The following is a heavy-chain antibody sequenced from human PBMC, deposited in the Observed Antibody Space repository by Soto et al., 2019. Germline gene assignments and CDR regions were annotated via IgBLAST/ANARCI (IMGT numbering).Heavy chain of an antibody. D-gene: IGHD1-26*01. CDR1: GGSISSGGYY. J-gene: IGHJ3*02. CDR3: ARESSGGGGVGATGAFDI. V-gene: IGHV4-31*03. Sequence: SETLSLTCTVSGGSISSGGYYWSWIRQHPGKGLEWIGYIYYSGSTYYNPSLKSRVTISVDTSKNQFSLKLSSVTAAATAVYYCARESSGGGGVGATGAFDIWGQGTMVTVSS. CDR2: IYYSGST.